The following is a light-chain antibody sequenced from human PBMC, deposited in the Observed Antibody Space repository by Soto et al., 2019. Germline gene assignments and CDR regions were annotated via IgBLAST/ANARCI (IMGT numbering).Light chain of an antibody. CDR1: QSIXSSY. CDR3: QQYGSSST. CDR2: GAS. V-gene: IGKV3-20*01. J-gene: IGKJ5*01. Sequence: EIGLTQSAGTLSLSPGERATLTCRASQSIXSSYLAWYQQKPGKAPWLLIYGASSRDTGIPDRFSGSGSGKDFTITISRLEPEDLAVYYCQQYGSSSTFGQGTRLEIK.